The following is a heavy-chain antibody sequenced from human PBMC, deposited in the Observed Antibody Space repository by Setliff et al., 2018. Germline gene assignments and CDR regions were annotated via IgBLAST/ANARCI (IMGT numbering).Heavy chain of an antibody. CDR2: YDPGEDKI. Sequence: GASVKVSCKVSGSTLPDLSMHWVRLAPGRGLEWMGGYDPGEDKIVYADKFQGRVTLTEDTSTDTFYMELRSLRSDDTAVYYCAAVRGVIIMNVFRFDSWGQGTLVTVSS. CDR3: AAVRGVIIMNVFRFDS. CDR1: GSTLPDLS. V-gene: IGHV1-24*01. D-gene: IGHD3-10*01. J-gene: IGHJ1*01.